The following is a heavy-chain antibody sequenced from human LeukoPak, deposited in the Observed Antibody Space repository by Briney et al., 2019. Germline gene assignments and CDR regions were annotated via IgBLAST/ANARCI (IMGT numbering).Heavy chain of an antibody. CDR3: ARQAALAGPGMDY. V-gene: IGHV5-51*01. CDR1: GYNFATYW. CDR2: ISPADSDT. J-gene: IGHJ4*02. D-gene: IGHD6-19*01. Sequence: GESLKISCQVSGYNFATYWIGWVRQMPGKGLEWMGIISPADSDTRYSPSFQGQVTISADKSINTAYLQWSSLRASDTAIYYCARQAALAGPGMDYWGQGTLVTVSS.